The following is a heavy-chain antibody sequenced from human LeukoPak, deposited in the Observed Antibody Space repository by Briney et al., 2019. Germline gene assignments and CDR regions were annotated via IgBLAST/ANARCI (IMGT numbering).Heavy chain of an antibody. V-gene: IGHV3-23*01. CDR1: GFTLSNYA. D-gene: IGHD3-16*02. CDR2: ISGSGGST. Sequence: GGSLRLSCAASGFTLSNYAMSWVRQAPGKGPEWVSAISGSGGSTYYADSVKSRFTISRDNSKNTLYLQMNSLRAEDTAVYYCALNGREVPSGAFDIWGQGTMVTVSS. J-gene: IGHJ3*02. CDR3: ALNGREVPSGAFDI.